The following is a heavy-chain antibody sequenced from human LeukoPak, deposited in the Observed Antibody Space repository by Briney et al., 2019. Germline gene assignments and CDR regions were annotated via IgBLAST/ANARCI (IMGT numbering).Heavy chain of an antibody. CDR3: TLSYYDSSGYYTDAFDI. CDR1: GGSISSSSYY. Sequence: PSETLSLTCTVSGGSISSSSYYWGWIRQPPGKGLEWIGSIYYSGSIYYNPSLKSRVTISVDTSKNQFSLKLSSVTAADTAVYYCTLSYYDSSGYYTDAFDIWGQGTMVTVSS. J-gene: IGHJ3*02. CDR2: IYYSGSI. V-gene: IGHV4-39*01. D-gene: IGHD3-22*01.